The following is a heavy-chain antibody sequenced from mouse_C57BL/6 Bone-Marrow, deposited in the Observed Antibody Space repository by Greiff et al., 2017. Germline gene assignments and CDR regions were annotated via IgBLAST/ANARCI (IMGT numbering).Heavy chain of an antibody. CDR1: GYAFSSYW. CDR3: ARERIYYYGSWYFDV. CDR2: IYPGDGDT. J-gene: IGHJ1*03. Sequence: VQLQQSGAELVKPGASVKISCKASGYAFSSYWMNWVKQRPGKGLEWIGQIYPGDGDTNYNGKFKGKATLTADKSSSTAYMQLSSLTSEDSAVYFGARERIYYYGSWYFDVWGTGTTVTVSS. D-gene: IGHD1-1*01. V-gene: IGHV1-80*01.